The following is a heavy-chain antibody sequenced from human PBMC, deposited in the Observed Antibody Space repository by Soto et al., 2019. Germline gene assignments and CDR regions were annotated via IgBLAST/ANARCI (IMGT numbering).Heavy chain of an antibody. CDR3: ARGGTAAADTRIWFDP. CDR2: INHSGST. CDR1: GGSFSGYY. D-gene: IGHD6-13*01. V-gene: IGHV4-34*01. J-gene: IGHJ5*02. Sequence: QVQLQQWGAGLLKPSETLSLTCAVYGGSFSGYYWSWIRQPPGKGLEWIGEINHSGSTNYNPSLKSRVTISVDTSKNQFSLKLSAVTAADTAVYYCARGGTAAADTRIWFDPWGQGTLVTVSS.